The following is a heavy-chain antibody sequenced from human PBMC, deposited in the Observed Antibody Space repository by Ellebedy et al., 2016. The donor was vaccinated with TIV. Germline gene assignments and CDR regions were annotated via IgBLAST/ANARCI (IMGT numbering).Heavy chain of an antibody. V-gene: IGHV1-18*01. CDR2: ISAYNGNT. D-gene: IGHD2-2*01. Sequence: ASVKVSXXASGYTFTSYGISWVRQAPGQGLEWMGWISAYNGNTNYAQKFQGRVTMTEDTSTDTAYMELSSLRSEDTAVYYCATDLGVVPAAIFPYYYGMDVWGQGTTVTVSS. J-gene: IGHJ6*02. CDR1: GYTFTSYG. CDR3: ATDLGVVPAAIFPYYYGMDV.